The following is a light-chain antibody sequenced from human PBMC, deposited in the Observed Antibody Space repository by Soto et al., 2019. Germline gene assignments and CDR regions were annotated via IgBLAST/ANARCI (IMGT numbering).Light chain of an antibody. CDR1: TGAVTNGHY. V-gene: IGLV7-46*01. CDR3: LPYYNGPYV. Sequence: QAVVTQEPSLTVSPGGTVTLTCGSSTGAVTNGHYPYWFQQKPGQAPRTLIYDTTNRHSWTPARFSGSLLGGKAALTLSGAQPEDEAEYYCLPYYNGPYVFGTGTKVTVL. CDR2: DTT. J-gene: IGLJ1*01.